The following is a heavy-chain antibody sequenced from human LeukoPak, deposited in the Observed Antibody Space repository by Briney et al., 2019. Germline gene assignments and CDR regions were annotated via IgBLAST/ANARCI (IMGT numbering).Heavy chain of an antibody. CDR3: ARDSGYGDYEEYYFDY. V-gene: IGHV3-30*04. CDR2: ISYDGSNK. CDR1: GFTFSSYA. D-gene: IGHD4-17*01. J-gene: IGHJ4*02. Sequence: GGSLRLSCAASGFTFSSYAMHWVRQAPGKGLEWVAVISYDGSNKYYADSVKGRFTISRDNSKNTLYLQMNSLRAEDTAVYYCARDSGYGDYEEYYFDYWGQGTPVTVSS.